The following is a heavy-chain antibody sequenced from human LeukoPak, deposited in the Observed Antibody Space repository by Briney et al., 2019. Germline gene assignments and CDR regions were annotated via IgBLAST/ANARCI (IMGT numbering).Heavy chain of an antibody. CDR2: IYYSGST. D-gene: IGHD6-13*01. Sequence: SETLSLTCTVSGGSISSSSYYWGWIRQPPGKGLEWIGSIYYSGSTYYNPSLKSRVTISVDTSKNQFSLKLSSVTAADTAVYYCARDSTAAAGPYYYYYGMDVWGQGTTVTVSS. CDR3: ARDSTAAAGPYYYYYGMDV. J-gene: IGHJ6*02. CDR1: GGSISSSSYY. V-gene: IGHV4-39*07.